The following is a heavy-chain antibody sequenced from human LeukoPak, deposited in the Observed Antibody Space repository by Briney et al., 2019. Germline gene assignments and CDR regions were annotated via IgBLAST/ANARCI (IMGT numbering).Heavy chain of an antibody. V-gene: IGHV5-51*01. CDR2: IYPGDSDT. CDR3: ARRDNSSSWYYYYYYGMDV. D-gene: IGHD6-13*01. Sequence: GESLQISCHGSGYSFTSYWIGWARPMPGKGLEWMGIIYPGDSDTRYSPSFQGQVTISADKSISTAYLQWSSLKASDTAMYYCARRDNSSSWYYYYYYGMDVWGQGTTVTVSS. CDR1: GYSFTSYW. J-gene: IGHJ6*02.